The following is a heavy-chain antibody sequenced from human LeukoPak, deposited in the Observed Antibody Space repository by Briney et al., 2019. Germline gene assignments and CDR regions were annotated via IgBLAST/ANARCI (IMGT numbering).Heavy chain of an antibody. V-gene: IGHV3-30*02. CDR3: AKDPIRGVRPYYFSS. D-gene: IGHD3-10*01. Sequence: PGGSLRLSCAASGFAFSSYGMQWVRQAPGKGLEWVAFIHYDGSNKYHANSVKGRFTISRDNSKNTLYLHMNSLRAEDTAVYYCAKDPIRGVRPYYFSSWGQGTLVTVSS. CDR1: GFAFSSYG. CDR2: IHYDGSNK. J-gene: IGHJ4*02.